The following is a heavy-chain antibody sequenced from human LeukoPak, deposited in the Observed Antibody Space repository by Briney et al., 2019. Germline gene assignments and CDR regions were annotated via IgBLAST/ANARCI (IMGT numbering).Heavy chain of an antibody. CDR2: IHYSGST. D-gene: IGHD3-22*01. J-gene: IGHJ6*02. V-gene: IGHV4-39*01. Sequence: SETLSLTCTVSGGSISRSSYYWGWIRQPPGKGLEWIASIHYSGSTYYNPSLKSRVTISVDTSKNQFSLKVSSVTAADTAVYYCARGYYSYYYYGMDVWGQGTTVTVSS. CDR1: GGSISRSSYY. CDR3: ARGYYSYYYYGMDV.